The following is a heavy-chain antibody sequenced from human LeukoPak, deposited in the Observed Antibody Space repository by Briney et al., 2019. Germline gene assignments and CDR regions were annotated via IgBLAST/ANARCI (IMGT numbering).Heavy chain of an antibody. J-gene: IGHJ4*02. V-gene: IGHV3-21*04. CDR2: ISSSSSYI. D-gene: IGHD3-22*01. CDR3: ARAYDGSGNLDY. CDR1: GFTFSSYS. Sequence: PGGSLRLSCAASGFTFSSYSMNWVRQAPGKGLEWVSSISSSSSYIYYADSVKGRFTISRDNAKNSLYLQMNSLRAEDTAVYYCARAYDGSGNLDYWGQGTLVTVSS.